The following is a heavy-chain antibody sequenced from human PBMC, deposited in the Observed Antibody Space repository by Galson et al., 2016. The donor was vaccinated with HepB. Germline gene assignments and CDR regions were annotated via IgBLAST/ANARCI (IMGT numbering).Heavy chain of an antibody. V-gene: IGHV3-30*18. CDR2: ISYDGTNK. D-gene: IGHD3-22*01. CDR1: GFTFSTYG. Sequence: SLRLSCAASGFTFSTYGMHWVRQAPGKGLEWVAVISYDGTNKYYADSVKGRFTISRDNSKKTLYLQMNSLRGEDTAVYYCAKDGLYYYDSRGYYYGGRGGNGMDVWGQGTTVTVSS. J-gene: IGHJ6*02. CDR3: AKDGLYYYDSRGYYYGGRGGNGMDV.